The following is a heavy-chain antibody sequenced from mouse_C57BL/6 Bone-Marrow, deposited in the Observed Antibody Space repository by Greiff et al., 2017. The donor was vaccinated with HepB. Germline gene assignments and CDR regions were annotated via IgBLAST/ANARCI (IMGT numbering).Heavy chain of an antibody. D-gene: IGHD1-1*01. CDR3: GRDYCGSFAY. CDR2: FHPYNDDT. Sequence: QVQLKESGAELVKPGASVKMSCKASGYTFTTYSIEWMKQSHGQSLEWIGNFHPYNDDTKYNEKFKGKATLTVEKSSSTVYLELSRLTSDDYAVDYCGRDYCGSFAYWGQGTTVTVSS. V-gene: IGHV1-47*01. J-gene: IGHJ2*01. CDR1: GYTFTTYS.